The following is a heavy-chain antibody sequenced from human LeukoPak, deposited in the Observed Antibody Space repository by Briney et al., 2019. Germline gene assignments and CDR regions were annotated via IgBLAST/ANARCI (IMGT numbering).Heavy chain of an antibody. V-gene: IGHV4-39*01. CDR1: GGSINSSSYY. CDR2: IYYSGST. D-gene: IGHD3-10*01. CDR3: ARQRIILWFGELADFDY. J-gene: IGHJ4*02. Sequence: PSETLSLTCTVSGGSINSSSYYWGWIRQPPGKGLEWIGSIYYSGSTYYNPSLKSRVTISVDTSKNQFSLKLSSVTAADTAVYYCARQRIILWFGELADFDYWGQGTLVTVSS.